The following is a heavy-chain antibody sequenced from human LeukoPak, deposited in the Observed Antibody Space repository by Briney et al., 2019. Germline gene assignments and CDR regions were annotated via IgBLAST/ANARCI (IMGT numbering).Heavy chain of an antibody. V-gene: IGHV3-23*01. CDR1: GFTFSNYW. J-gene: IGHJ6*02. CDR2: ISGSGGST. D-gene: IGHD3-16*01. CDR3: ANIHPEGTTFGYYYYYGMDV. Sequence: PGGSLRLSCEASGFTFSNYWMSWVRQAPGKGLEWVSDISGSGGSTYYADSVKGRFTISRDNSKNTLYPQMNSLRAEDTAVYYWANIHPEGTTFGYYYYYGMDVWGQGTTVTVSS.